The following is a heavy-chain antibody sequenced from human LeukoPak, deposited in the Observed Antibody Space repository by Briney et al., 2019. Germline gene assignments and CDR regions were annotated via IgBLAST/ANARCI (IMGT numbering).Heavy chain of an antibody. V-gene: IGHV3-23*01. CDR1: GFTFSSYA. D-gene: IGHD3-16*02. CDR3: AKGGDYVWGSYRYLS. CDR2: ISGSGGST. Sequence: SGGSLRLSCAASGFTFSSYAMSWVRQAPGKGLEWVSAISGSGGSTYYADSVKGRFTISRDNSKNTLYLQMNSLRAEDTAVYYCAKGGDYVWGSYRYLSWGQGTLVTVSS. J-gene: IGHJ5*02.